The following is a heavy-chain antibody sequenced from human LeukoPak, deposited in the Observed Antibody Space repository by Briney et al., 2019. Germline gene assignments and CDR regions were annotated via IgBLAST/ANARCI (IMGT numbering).Heavy chain of an antibody. CDR3: AREAVAVTYCFDY. D-gene: IGHD6-19*01. CDR2: ISYDGSNK. CDR1: GFTFSSYA. V-gene: IGHV3-30-3*01. J-gene: IGHJ4*02. Sequence: GGSLRLSCAASGFTFSSYAMHWVRQAPGKGLEWVAVISYDGSNKYYADSVKGRFTISRDNSKNTLYLQMNSLRAEDTAVYYCAREAVAVTYCFDYWGQGTLVTVSS.